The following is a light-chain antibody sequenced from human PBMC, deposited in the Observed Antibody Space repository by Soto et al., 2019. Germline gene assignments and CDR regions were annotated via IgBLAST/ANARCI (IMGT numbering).Light chain of an antibody. Sequence: EIVLTQSPATLSVSPGERATLSCRASQSVSSNLAWYQQKPGQGPRLLLYGASTRATGIPARFSGSGSGTDFTLTISSLQSEDFAVYDCQQSNNWPYTFGQGTKLEIK. CDR1: QSVSSN. V-gene: IGKV3-15*01. J-gene: IGKJ2*01. CDR3: QQSNNWPYT. CDR2: GAS.